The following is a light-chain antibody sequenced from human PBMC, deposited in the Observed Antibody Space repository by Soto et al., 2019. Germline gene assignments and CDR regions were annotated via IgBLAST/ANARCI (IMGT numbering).Light chain of an antibody. Sequence: DIQMTQSPSAMSAAVGDRVTITCRASQDIGYHLGWFQQKPGKAPKRLIYSASSLDSGVPSRFSATGSGTEFTFTISSLQPEDFATYYCQLHTTYPRPFGQGTKVEVK. CDR1: QDIGYH. CDR3: QLHTTYPRP. V-gene: IGKV1-17*03. J-gene: IGKJ1*01. CDR2: SAS.